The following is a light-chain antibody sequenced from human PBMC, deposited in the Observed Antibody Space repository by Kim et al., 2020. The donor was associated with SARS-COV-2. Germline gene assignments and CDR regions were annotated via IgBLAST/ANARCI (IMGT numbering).Light chain of an antibody. CDR3: QAWDSSHGV. CDR1: KLGDKY. Sequence: VSPGQTASITCSGDKLGDKYACWYQQKPGQSPVVVIYQDSKRPSGFPERFSGSNSGNTATLTISGTQAMDEADYYCQAWDSSHGVFGTGTKVTVL. J-gene: IGLJ1*01. V-gene: IGLV3-1*01. CDR2: QDS.